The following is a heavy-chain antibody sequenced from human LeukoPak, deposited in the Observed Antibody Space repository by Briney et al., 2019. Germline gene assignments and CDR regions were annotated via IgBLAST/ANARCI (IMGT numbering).Heavy chain of an antibody. D-gene: IGHD3-10*01. CDR3: ARDRSGPFDS. CDR2: ISVYNGNT. CDR1: GYPFYTYG. Sequence: ASVKVSCKASGYPFYTYGISWVRQAPGQGLEWMGWISVYNGNTNYAQKLQGRLTFTTDTSTSSAYMELRSLRSDDTAMYYCARDRSGPFDSWGQGTLVTVSS. V-gene: IGHV1-18*01. J-gene: IGHJ4*02.